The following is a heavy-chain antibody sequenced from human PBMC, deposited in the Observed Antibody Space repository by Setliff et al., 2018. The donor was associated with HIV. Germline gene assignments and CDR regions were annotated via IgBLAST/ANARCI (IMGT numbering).Heavy chain of an antibody. Sequence: GSLRLSCAASGFTFSHYVMSWVRQAPGKGLEWVSGVSGSGSSTYYADSVQGRFTISRDNSKNTLYLQMNSLRAEDTAIYYCVKDISIVGVPNYFDYWGQGTLVTVSS. V-gene: IGHV3-23*01. D-gene: IGHD1-26*01. CDR3: VKDISIVGVPNYFDY. J-gene: IGHJ4*02. CDR1: GFTFSHYV. CDR2: VSGSGSST.